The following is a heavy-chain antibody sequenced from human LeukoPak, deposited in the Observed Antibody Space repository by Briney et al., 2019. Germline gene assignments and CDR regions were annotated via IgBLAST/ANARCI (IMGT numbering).Heavy chain of an antibody. D-gene: IGHD6-13*01. CDR2: ISVDNGNT. V-gene: IGHV1-18*01. CDR3: ARVMAAAGTFPGRDY. J-gene: IGHJ4*02. Sequence: ASVKVSCKASGYTFTSFGISWVRQAPGQGLEWMGWISVDNGNTKYAQRLQGRATMTTDTSTTTAYMELRSLRSDDTAVYYCARVMAAAGTFPGRDYWGKGTLVTVSS. CDR1: GYTFTSFG.